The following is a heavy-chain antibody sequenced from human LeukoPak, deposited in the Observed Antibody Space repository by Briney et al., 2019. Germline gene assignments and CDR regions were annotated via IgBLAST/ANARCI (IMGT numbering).Heavy chain of an antibody. D-gene: IGHD4-23*01. Sequence: GGSLRLSCAASGYMFSDYYMNWIRQAPEKGLEWLSYISHSGSTIYYADSVKGRFTISRDNAKNSLYLQMNSLRAEDTAVYYCATGDPLSGGNYYFDYWGQGTLVTVSS. CDR3: ATGDPLSGGNYYFDY. CDR1: GYMFSDYY. V-gene: IGHV3-11*04. CDR2: ISHSGSTI. J-gene: IGHJ4*02.